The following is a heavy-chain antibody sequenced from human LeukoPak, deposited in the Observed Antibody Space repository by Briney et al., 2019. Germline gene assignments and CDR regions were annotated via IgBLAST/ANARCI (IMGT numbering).Heavy chain of an antibody. CDR3: ARDGSVAGMDY. CDR1: GFTFSSYS. CDR2: ISSSSSYI. J-gene: IGHJ4*02. V-gene: IGHV3-21*01. Sequence: SGGSLRLSCGASGFTFSSYSMNWVRQAPGKGLEWVSSISSSSSYIYYADSVKGRLTISRDNAKNSLYLQMNSLRAEDTAVYYCARDGSVAGMDYWGQGTLVTVSS. D-gene: IGHD6-19*01.